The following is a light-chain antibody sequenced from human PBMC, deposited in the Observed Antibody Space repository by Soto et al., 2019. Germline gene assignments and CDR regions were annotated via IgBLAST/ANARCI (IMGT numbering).Light chain of an antibody. CDR1: QDISTS. V-gene: IGKV1-33*01. Sequence: DIQLTQSPSSLSASIGDSVTITCQASQDISTSLNWYHRRPGKAPKLLITDASTLQTGVPPRFCGSGAGTDFSFTISRLQPEDFGEYYCQQYENVPTFGQGTKVKIK. J-gene: IGKJ2*01. CDR2: DAS. CDR3: QQYENVPT.